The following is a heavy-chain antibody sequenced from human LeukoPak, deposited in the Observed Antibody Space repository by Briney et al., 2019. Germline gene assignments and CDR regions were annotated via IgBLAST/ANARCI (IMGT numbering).Heavy chain of an antibody. CDR2: SGST. J-gene: IGHJ4*02. Sequence: SGSTYYNPSLKSRVTISVDTSKNQFSLKLSSVTAADTAVYYCASMTGIAAAGYWGQGTLVTVSS. CDR3: ASMTGIAAAGY. D-gene: IGHD6-13*01. V-gene: IGHV4-39*01.